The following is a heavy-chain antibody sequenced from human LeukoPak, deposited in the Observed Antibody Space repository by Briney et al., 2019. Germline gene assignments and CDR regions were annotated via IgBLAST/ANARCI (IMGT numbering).Heavy chain of an antibody. V-gene: IGHV3-23*01. D-gene: IGHD4-17*01. J-gene: IGHJ4*02. CDR2: ISGSGGST. CDR1: GFTFSSYA. CDR3: AKDSGPYGDSSSFDY. Sequence: PGGSLRLSCAASGFTFSSYAMSWVRQAPGKGLEWVSAISGSGGSTYYADSVKGRFTISRDNSKNTLYLQMNSLRAEDTAVYYCAKDSGPYGDSSSFDYWGQGTLVTVSS.